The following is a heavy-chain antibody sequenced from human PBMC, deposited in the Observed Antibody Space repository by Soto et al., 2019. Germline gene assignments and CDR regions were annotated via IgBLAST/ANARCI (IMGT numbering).Heavy chain of an antibody. CDR2: ISAYNGNT. Sequence: QVPLVQSGAEVKKPGASVKVSCKASGYTFTSYGISWVRQAPGQGLEWMGWISAYNGNTNYAQKLQGRVTMTTDTSTSRAYMELRSLRSDDTAVYYCAGGVVVVPAAIGRDYYYGMDVWGQGTTVTVSS. CDR1: GYTFTSYG. D-gene: IGHD2-2*02. V-gene: IGHV1-18*04. J-gene: IGHJ6*02. CDR3: AGGVVVVPAAIGRDYYYGMDV.